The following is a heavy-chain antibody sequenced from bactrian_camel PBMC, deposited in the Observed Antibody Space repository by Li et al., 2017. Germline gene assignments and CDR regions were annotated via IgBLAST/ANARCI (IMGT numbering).Heavy chain of an antibody. V-gene: IGHV3-2*01. Sequence: HVQLVESGGASVQNGGSLTLSCAASGYANIVRRYCMGWFRQAPGRGVEWVASISDDSITTQYADFLNGRFAIFRDNAKSTVYLQMDNLRPEDTGTYYCAKSLASALGGAGRSPGTQVTVS. D-gene: IGHD1*01. CDR1: GYANIVRRYC. CDR2: ISDDSITT. J-gene: IGHJ4*01.